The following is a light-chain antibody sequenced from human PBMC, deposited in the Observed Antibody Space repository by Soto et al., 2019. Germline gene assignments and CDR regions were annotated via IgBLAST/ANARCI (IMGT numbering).Light chain of an antibody. J-gene: IGLJ1*01. CDR3: CSFTTSSTYV. CDR1: SSDVGGSKY. CDR2: EVN. V-gene: IGLV2-14*01. Sequence: QSALTQPASVSGSPGQSITISCIGTSSDVGGSKYVSWYQQHPGKAPKLIIYEVNNRPSGVSSRFSGSKSGNTASLTISGLQADDETDYYCCSFTTSSTYVFGTGTKLTVL.